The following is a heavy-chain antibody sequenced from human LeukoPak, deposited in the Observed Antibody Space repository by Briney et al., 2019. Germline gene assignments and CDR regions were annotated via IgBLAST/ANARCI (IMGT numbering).Heavy chain of an antibody. CDR2: IYHSGST. CDR3: ARLSLNGDYAWY. J-gene: IGHJ4*02. V-gene: IGHV4-38-2*01. Sequence: SETLSLTCAVSGYSISSGYYWGWIRQPPGKGLEWIGSIYHSGSTYYNPSLKSRVTISVDTSKNQFSLKLSSVTAADTAVYYCARLSLNGDYAWYWGQGTLATVSS. CDR1: GYSISSGYY. D-gene: IGHD4-17*01.